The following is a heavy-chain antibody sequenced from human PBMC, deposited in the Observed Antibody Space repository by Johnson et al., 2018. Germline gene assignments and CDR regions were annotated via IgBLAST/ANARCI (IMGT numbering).Heavy chain of an antibody. CDR3: VKDSHGLMYHDVLAV. D-gene: IGHD2-2*01. CDR1: GFIFDDFA. J-gene: IGHJ3*01. Sequence: VQLVQSGGALVQPGRSLRVSCVASGFIFDDFAMHWVRQVPGKGLELVSSISWNSDSRDYVDSVKGRFTISRDNAKNSLYLEMNSLRPEDTALYYCVKDSHGLMYHDVLAVWGQGTLVTVSS. V-gene: IGHV3-9*01. CDR2: ISWNSDSR.